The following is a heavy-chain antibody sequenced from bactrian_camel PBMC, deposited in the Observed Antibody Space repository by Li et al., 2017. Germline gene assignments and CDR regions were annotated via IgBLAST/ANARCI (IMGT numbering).Heavy chain of an antibody. CDR2: IASGGSST. CDR3: AAEVRRCLLTDQWTY. V-gene: IGHV3S1*01. Sequence: HVQLVESGGGSVQAGESLRLSCAVPGHARSVKCMGWFRQAPGKGLEWVSAIASGGSSTYYADSVKGRFSISRDNAKNTLHLQLNSLKPGDTAMYYCAAEVRRCLLTDQWTYWGQGTQVTVS. J-gene: IGHJ4*01. CDR1: GHARSVKC. D-gene: IGHD2*01.